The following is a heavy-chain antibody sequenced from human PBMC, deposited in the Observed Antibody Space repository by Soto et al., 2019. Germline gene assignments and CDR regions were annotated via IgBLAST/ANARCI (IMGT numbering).Heavy chain of an antibody. CDR1: EFTFSNYG. CDR3: ARDDEYSGNGMDV. J-gene: IGHJ6*02. Sequence: QVQLVESGGGVVQPGRSLRLSCAASEFTFSNYGMHWVRQDPGKGLEWVAVILNDGSNRYHADSVKDRFTISRDNSKNTLYLQMNSLRAEETAVYYCARDDEYSGNGMDVWGQGTTVTVS. CDR2: ILNDGSNR. D-gene: IGHD3-10*01. V-gene: IGHV3-33*01.